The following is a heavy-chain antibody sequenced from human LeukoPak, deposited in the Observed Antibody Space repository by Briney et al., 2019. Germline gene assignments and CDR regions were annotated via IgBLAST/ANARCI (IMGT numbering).Heavy chain of an antibody. CDR2: IYPGDSDT. CDR3: ARASASSSGYFRDDAFDI. D-gene: IGHD3-22*01. CDR1: GYSFTSYW. V-gene: IGHV5-51*01. Sequence: GESLKISCKGSGYSFTSYWIGWVRQMPGKGLEGMGIIYPGDSDTRYSPSFQGQVTISADKSISTAYLQWSSLKASDTAMYYCARASASSSGYFRDDAFDIWGQGTMVTVSS. J-gene: IGHJ3*02.